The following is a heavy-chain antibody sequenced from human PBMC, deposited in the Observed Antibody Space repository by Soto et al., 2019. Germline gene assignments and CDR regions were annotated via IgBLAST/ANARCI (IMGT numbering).Heavy chain of an antibody. CDR2: IYYSGST. V-gene: IGHV4-39*01. CDR3: SIFSLGDFWRRYYFYP. CDR1: GGSISSSSYY. D-gene: IGHD3-3*01. Sequence: SETLSLTCTVSGGSISSSSYYWGWIRQPPGKGLEWIGSIYYSGSTYYNPSLKSRVTISVDTSKNQLSLKLSSVTAADTAVYYCSIFSLGDFWRRYYFYPSGQGTLVTVS. J-gene: IGHJ5*02.